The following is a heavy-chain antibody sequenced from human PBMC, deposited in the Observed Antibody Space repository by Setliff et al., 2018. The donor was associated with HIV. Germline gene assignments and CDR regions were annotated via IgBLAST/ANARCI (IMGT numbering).Heavy chain of an antibody. Sequence: ASVKVSCKASGYTFIDYSIHWVRQAPGKGLEWMGGFDPEDGEAIYAQKFQGRVTMTEDTSTDTGYMELSSLTSDDTAVYFCATGAWDHWGQGTLVTVSS. CDR3: ATGAWDH. J-gene: IGHJ4*02. V-gene: IGHV1-24*01. CDR2: FDPEDGEA. CDR1: GYTFIDYS.